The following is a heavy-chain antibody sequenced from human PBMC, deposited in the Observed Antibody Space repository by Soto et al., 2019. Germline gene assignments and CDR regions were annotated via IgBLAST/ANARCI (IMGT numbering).Heavy chain of an antibody. D-gene: IGHD4-4*01. CDR1: GFSFRSYV. CDR3: AREGSGDAYSAGGAMDC. J-gene: IGHJ4*02. Sequence: LRLSCETSGFSFRSYVLHWVGQAPGKGLEWVAVLSYYERDKYYADSVKGRFTISRDNSKNTLYLQMNSLRTEDTAVYYCAREGSGDAYSAGGAMDCWGQGTLVTVSS. V-gene: IGHV3-30*04. CDR2: LSYYERDK.